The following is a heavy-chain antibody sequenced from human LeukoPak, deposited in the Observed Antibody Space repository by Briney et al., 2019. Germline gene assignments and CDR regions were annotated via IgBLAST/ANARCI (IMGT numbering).Heavy chain of an antibody. D-gene: IGHD2-2*01. CDR2: ISSSDTTI. V-gene: IGHV3-11*01. Sequence: PGGSLRLSCVASGFTFSDYYMSWIRQAPGKGLEWVSYISSSDTTIYYADSVEGRFTISRDNAKNSLYLQMNSLRVEDTAVYYCARGLPATLLDYWGQGTLVTVSS. J-gene: IGHJ4*02. CDR3: ARGLPATLLDY. CDR1: GFTFSDYY.